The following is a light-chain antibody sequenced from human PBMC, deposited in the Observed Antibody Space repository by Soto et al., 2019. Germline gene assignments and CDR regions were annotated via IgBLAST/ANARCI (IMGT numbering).Light chain of an antibody. CDR2: GNS. CDR1: SSNIGAGYD. J-gene: IGLJ2*01. CDR3: QSYDSSLSGVV. Sequence: QSVLTQPPSASGAPGQRVSISCTGSSSNIGAGYDVHWYQQLPGTAPKLLIYGNSHRPSGVPDRFSGSKSGTSASLAITGLQAEDEADYYCQSYDSSLSGVVFGGGTKLTVL. V-gene: IGLV1-40*01.